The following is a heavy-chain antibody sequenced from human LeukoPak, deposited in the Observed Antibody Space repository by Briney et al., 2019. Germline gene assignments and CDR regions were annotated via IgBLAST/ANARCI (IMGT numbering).Heavy chain of an antibody. D-gene: IGHD6-13*01. Sequence: GESLKISCKGSGYSFTSYWIGWVRQMPGKGLGWMGIIYPGDSDTRYSQSFQGQVTISADKSISTAYLQWSSLKASDTAMYYCAVSSSWYWGRFGDAFDIWGQGTMVTVSS. CDR1: GYSFTSYW. CDR2: IYPGDSDT. V-gene: IGHV5-51*01. CDR3: AVSSSWYWGRFGDAFDI. J-gene: IGHJ3*02.